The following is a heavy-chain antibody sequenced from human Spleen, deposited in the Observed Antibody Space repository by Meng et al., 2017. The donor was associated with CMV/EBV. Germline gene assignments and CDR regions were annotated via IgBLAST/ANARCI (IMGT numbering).Heavy chain of an antibody. CDR3: ARDDGSGNVYDFYYGMDV. CDR1: GFTFSSYD. V-gene: IGHV3-13*01. D-gene: IGHD3-10*01. Sequence: GGSLRLSCAASGFTFSSYDMHWVRQATGKGLEWVSAIGTAGDTYYPGSVKGRFTISRENAKNSLYLQMNSLRAGDTAVYYCARDDGSGNVYDFYYGMDVWGQGTTVTVSS. J-gene: IGHJ6*02. CDR2: IGTAGDT.